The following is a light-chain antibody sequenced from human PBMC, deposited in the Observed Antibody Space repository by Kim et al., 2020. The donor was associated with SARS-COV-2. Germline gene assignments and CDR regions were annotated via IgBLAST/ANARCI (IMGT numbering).Light chain of an antibody. CDR3: QQYDNLPALT. V-gene: IGKV1-33*01. Sequence: SVGDRVTITCQASQDISNYLNWYQQKPGKAPKLLSYDASNLETGVPSRFSGSGSGTDFTFTISSLQPEDIATYYCQQYDNLPALTFGGGTKVDIK. CDR1: QDISNY. CDR2: DAS. J-gene: IGKJ4*01.